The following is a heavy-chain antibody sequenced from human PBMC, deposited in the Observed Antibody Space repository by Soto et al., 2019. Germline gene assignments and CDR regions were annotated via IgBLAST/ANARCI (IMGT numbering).Heavy chain of an antibody. CDR3: AGSVSYSSSRLRWFDS. CDR2: INHSGST. V-gene: IGHV4-34*01. Sequence: SETLSLTCAVYGGSFIGDYWSWIRQPPGKGLEWIGEINHSGSTNYNPSLKSRVTISVDTSKNQFSLKLSSVTAADTAVYYCAGSVSYSSSRLRWFDSWGQGTLVTVSS. J-gene: IGHJ5*01. D-gene: IGHD6-13*01. CDR1: GGSFIGDY.